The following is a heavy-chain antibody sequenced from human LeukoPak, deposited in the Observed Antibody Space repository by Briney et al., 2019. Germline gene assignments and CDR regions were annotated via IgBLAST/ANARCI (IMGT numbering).Heavy chain of an antibody. CDR2: IIPIFGTA. D-gene: IGHD3-22*01. Sequence: SVMVSCKASGGTFSSYAISWVRQAPGQGLEWMGGIIPIFGTANYAQKFQGRVTITADKSTSTAYMELSSLRSEDTAVYYCARGTGDIVVVPLFDYWGQGTLVTVSS. CDR3: ARGTGDIVVVPLFDY. V-gene: IGHV1-69*06. CDR1: GGTFSSYA. J-gene: IGHJ4*02.